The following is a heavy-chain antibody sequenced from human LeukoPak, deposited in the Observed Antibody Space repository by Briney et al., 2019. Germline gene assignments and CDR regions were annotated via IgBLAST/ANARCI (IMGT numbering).Heavy chain of an antibody. V-gene: IGHV3-23*01. J-gene: IGHJ4*02. CDR2: ISGSGGST. CDR1: GFTFSSYA. Sequence: GASLRLSCAASGFTFSSYAMSWVRQAPGKGLEWVSAISGSGGSTYYADSVKGRFTISRDNSKNTLYLQMNSLRAEDTAVYYCAKSPQKVGATYFDYWGQGTLVTVSS. D-gene: IGHD1-26*01. CDR3: AKSPQKVGATYFDY.